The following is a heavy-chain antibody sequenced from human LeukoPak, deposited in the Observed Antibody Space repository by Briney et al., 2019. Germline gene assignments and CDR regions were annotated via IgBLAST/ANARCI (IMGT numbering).Heavy chain of an antibody. Sequence: PGGSLRLSCAASGFTFSSYSMNWVRQAPGKGLEWVSSISSSSYIYYADSVKGRFTISRDNAKNSLYLQMNSLRAEDTAVYYCARSGRGLLDAFDIWGQGTMVTVSS. J-gene: IGHJ3*02. CDR2: ISSSSYI. CDR1: GFTFSSYS. CDR3: ARSGRGLLDAFDI. D-gene: IGHD2-15*01. V-gene: IGHV3-21*01.